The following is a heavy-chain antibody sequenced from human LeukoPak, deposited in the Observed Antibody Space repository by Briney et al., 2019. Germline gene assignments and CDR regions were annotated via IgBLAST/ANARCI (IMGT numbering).Heavy chain of an antibody. CDR2: IKQDGSEK. CDR1: GFTFSSYW. J-gene: IGHJ6*02. CDR3: ARSIGGYSYGYGYYGMDV. D-gene: IGHD5-18*01. Sequence: GGSLRLSCAASGFTFSSYWMSWVRQAPGKGLEWVANIKQDGSEKYYVDSVKGRFTISRDNAKNSLYLQMNSLRAEDTAVYYCARSIGGYSYGYGYYGMDVWGQGTTVTVSS. V-gene: IGHV3-7*01.